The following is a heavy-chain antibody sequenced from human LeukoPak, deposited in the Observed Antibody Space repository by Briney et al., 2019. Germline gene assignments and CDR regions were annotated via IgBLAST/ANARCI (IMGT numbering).Heavy chain of an antibody. D-gene: IGHD1-26*01. CDR3: AKPWSTTNVVATAFDS. V-gene: IGHV3-23*01. CDR1: GFTFSNYA. Sequence: PGGSLRLSCAASGFTFSNYAMSWVRQAPGKGLEWVSALSGSGATSYYADSVKGRFTISRDNSQNTLYLQMNSLRAEDTAVYYCAKPWSTTNVVATAFDSWGQGTLVTVSS. CDR2: LSGSGATS. J-gene: IGHJ4*02.